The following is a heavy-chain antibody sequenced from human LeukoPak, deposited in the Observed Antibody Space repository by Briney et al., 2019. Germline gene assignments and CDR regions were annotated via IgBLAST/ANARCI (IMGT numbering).Heavy chain of an antibody. V-gene: IGHV1-8*01. CDR3: VRDGEGVAISVNFWFDP. CDR1: GFTLTNYD. CDR2: MNPINGNT. D-gene: IGHD3-10*01. J-gene: IGHJ5*02. Sequence: ASVKVSCKASGFTLTNYDINWVRQAPGQGLEWMGWMNPINGNTGYARKFHGRVTMTRDTSISTAYMELRSLTSEDTAIYYCVRDGEGVAISVNFWFDPWGQGTLVTVSS.